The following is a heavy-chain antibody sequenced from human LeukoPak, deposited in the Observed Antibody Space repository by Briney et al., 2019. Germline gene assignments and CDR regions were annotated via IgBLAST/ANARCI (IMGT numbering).Heavy chain of an antibody. J-gene: IGHJ3*02. D-gene: IGHD3-22*01. CDR1: GFTFSSYG. CDR2: ISYDGSNK. Sequence: GRSLRLSCAASGFTFSSYGMQWVRQAPGKGLEWVAVISYDGSNKYYADSVKGRFTISRDNSKNTLYLQMNSLRAEDTAVYYCASWSYYDSSGYTRAFDIWGQGTMVTVSS. V-gene: IGHV3-30*03. CDR3: ASWSYYDSSGYTRAFDI.